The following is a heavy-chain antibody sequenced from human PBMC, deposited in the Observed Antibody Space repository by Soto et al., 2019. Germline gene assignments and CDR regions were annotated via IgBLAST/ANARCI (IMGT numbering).Heavy chain of an antibody. J-gene: IGHJ4*02. CDR3: ARVGELLPFDY. D-gene: IGHD3-10*01. CDR2: IYYSGST. Sequence: SETLSLTCTVSGGSISSYYWSWIRQPPGKGLEWIGYIYYSGSTNYNPSLKSRVTISVDTSKNQFSLKLSSVTAADTAVYYCARVGELLPFDYWGQGTLVTVSS. CDR1: GGSISSYY. V-gene: IGHV4-59*01.